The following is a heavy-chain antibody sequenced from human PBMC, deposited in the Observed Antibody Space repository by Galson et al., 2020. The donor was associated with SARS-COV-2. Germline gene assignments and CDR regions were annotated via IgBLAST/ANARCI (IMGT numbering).Heavy chain of an antibody. D-gene: IGHD3-16*01. CDR3: AHRHMGSDAFDI. CDR1: GVSLSTIGVG. CDR2: IYWDDDK. Sequence: SGPTLVKPTQTLTLTCSFSGVSLSTIGVGFAWIRQPPGKALQWLAHIYWDDDKRYSPSLKSRLTITKDTSKNQMVLTMTNMDSTDTGTYFCAHRHMGSDAFDIWGPGTMVTVSS. V-gene: IGHV2-5*02. J-gene: IGHJ3*02.